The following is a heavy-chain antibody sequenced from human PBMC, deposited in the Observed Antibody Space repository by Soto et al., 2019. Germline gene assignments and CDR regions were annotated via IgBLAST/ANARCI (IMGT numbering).Heavy chain of an antibody. J-gene: IGHJ5*02. V-gene: IGHV1-69*13. CDR3: ARQAYCSGGSCYDGFDP. Sequence: SVKVSCKASGGTFSSYAISWVRQAPGQGLEWMGGIIPIFGTANYAQKFQGRVTITADESTSTAYMELSSLRSEDTAVYYCARQAYCSGGSCYDGFDPWGQGTLVTVSS. CDR2: IIPIFGTA. CDR1: GGTFSSYA. D-gene: IGHD2-15*01.